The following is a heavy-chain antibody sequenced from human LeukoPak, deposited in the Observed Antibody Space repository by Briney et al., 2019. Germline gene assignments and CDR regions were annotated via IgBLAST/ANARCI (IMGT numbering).Heavy chain of an antibody. CDR3: TSGGDCRTTSCYTD. D-gene: IGHD2-2*02. V-gene: IGHV3-15*01. CDR1: GFTFSKAW. Sequence: GGSLRLSCAASGFTFSKAWMGWVRQAPGKGLEWVGRIKSKSDGCTRDYAAPVKGRFTISRDDSKNTLYLHMDSLKTEDTAVYYCTSGGDCRTTSCYTDWGQGTLVTVSS. J-gene: IGHJ4*02. CDR2: IKSKSDGCTR.